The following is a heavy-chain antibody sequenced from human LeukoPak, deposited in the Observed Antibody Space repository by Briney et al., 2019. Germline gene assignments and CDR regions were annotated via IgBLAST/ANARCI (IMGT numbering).Heavy chain of an antibody. D-gene: IGHD1-20*01. CDR2: INPNSGDT. V-gene: IGHV1-2*02. CDR1: GYTFTGYY. J-gene: IGHJ4*02. Sequence: ASVKVSCKASGYTFTGYYIHWVRQAPGQGLEWMGWINPNSGDTDSAQKFQGRVSMTRDKSISTAYMELSRPRSDDTAVYYCARTITGALDYWGQGTLVTVSS. CDR3: ARTITGALDY.